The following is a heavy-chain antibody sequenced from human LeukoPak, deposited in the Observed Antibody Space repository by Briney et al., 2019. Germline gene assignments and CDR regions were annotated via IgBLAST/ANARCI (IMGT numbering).Heavy chain of an antibody. J-gene: IGHJ6*02. CDR1: GYTFTSYG. D-gene: IGHD5-18*01. Sequence: ASVKVSCKASGYTFTSYGISWVRRAPGQGLEWMGWISAYNGNTNYAQKLQSRVTMTTDTSTSTAYMELRSLRSDDTAVYYCAKGYSYGARAPYYYYGMDVWGQGTTVTVSS. CDR3: AKGYSYGARAPYYYYGMDV. V-gene: IGHV1-18*01. CDR2: ISAYNGNT.